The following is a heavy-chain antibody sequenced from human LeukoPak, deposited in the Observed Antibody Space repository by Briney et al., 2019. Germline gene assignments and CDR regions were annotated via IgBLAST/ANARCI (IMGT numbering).Heavy chain of an antibody. CDR2: INPGDSDT. V-gene: IGHV5-51*01. D-gene: IGHD3-10*01. CDR1: GYSFTSYW. J-gene: IGHJ6*02. CDR3: ARERGVIFSGQKYYYGMDV. Sequence: GESLKISCKGSGYSFTSYWIGWVRQMPGKGLEWMGIINPGDSDTRYSPSFQGQVTISADKSISTAYLQWSSLKASDTAMYYCARERGVIFSGQKYYYGMDVWGQGTTVTVSS.